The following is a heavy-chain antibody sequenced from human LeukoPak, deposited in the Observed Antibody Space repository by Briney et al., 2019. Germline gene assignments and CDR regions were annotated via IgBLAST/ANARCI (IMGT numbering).Heavy chain of an antibody. CDR2: ISAYNGNT. V-gene: IGHV1-18*01. D-gene: IGHD3-10*01. J-gene: IGHJ5*02. CDR3: ARSRITMVRGASRANWFDP. CDR1: GYTFTSYG. Sequence: ASVKVSCKASGYTFTSYGISWVRQAPGQGLEWMGWISAYNGNTNYAQKLQGRVTMTTDTSTSTAYMELRSLRSDDTAVYYCARSRITMVRGASRANWFDPWGQGTLDTVSS.